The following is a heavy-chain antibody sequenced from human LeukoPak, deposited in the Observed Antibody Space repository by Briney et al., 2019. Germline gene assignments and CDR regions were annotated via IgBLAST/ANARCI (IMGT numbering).Heavy chain of an antibody. Sequence: GGSLRLSCAASGFTFSSYAISWVRQAPGQGLEWMGGIIPIFGTANYAQKFQGRVTITADKSTSTAYMELSSLRSEDTAVYYCARGKWLRPDYYYYYMDVWGKGTTVTVSS. CDR1: GFTFSSYA. V-gene: IGHV1-69*06. J-gene: IGHJ6*03. CDR2: IIPIFGTA. CDR3: ARGKWLRPDYYYYYMDV. D-gene: IGHD5-12*01.